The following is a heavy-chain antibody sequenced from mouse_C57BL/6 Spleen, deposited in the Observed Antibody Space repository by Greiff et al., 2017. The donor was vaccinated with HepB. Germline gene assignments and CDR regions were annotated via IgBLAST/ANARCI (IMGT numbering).Heavy chain of an antibody. J-gene: IGHJ2*01. Sequence: QVQLQQSGAELVRPGSSVKLSCKASGYTFTSYWMDWVKQRPGQGLEWIGNIYPSDSETHYNQKFKDKATLTVDKSSSTAYMQLSSLTSEDSAVYYCARRYYGSDSYFDYWGQGTTLTVSS. D-gene: IGHD1-1*01. CDR3: ARRYYGSDSYFDY. V-gene: IGHV1-61*01. CDR1: GYTFTSYW. CDR2: IYPSDSET.